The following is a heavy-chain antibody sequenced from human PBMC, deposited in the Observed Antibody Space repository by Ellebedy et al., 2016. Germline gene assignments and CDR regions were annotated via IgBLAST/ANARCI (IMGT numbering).Heavy chain of an antibody. CDR2: ITRNSGSI. J-gene: IGHJ4*02. CDR3: AKDRDRWSNFDY. CDR1: GFTFEDYG. Sequence: SLKISCAASGFTFEDYGMHWVRQAPGKGLEWISGITRNSGSIDYADSVKGRFTISRDNARNSLYLQMNSLRPEDTALYYCAKDRDRWSNFDYWGQGILVTVSS. V-gene: IGHV3-9*01. D-gene: IGHD4-23*01.